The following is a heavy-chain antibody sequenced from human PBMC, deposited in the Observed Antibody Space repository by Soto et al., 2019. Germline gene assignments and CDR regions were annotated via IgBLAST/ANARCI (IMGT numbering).Heavy chain of an antibody. CDR3: ARGQTSSGFDY. J-gene: IGHJ4*02. Sequence: QVQLQQWGAGLLKPSETLSLTCAVYGGSFSGYYWSWIRQPPGKGLEWIGEINHSGSTNYNPSLKRRVTISVDTSKNQFSLKLSSVTAADTAVYYCARGQTSSGFDYWGQGTLVTVSS. CDR1: GGSFSGYY. V-gene: IGHV4-34*01. D-gene: IGHD6-19*01. CDR2: INHSGST.